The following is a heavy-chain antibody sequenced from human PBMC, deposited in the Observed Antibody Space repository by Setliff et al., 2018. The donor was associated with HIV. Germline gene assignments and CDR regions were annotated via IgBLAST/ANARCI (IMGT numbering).Heavy chain of an antibody. CDR3: ARTRARADAFDI. CDR1: GGSIINTRYY. Sequence: SETLSLTCTVSGGSIINTRYYWGWMRQTPGKGLEWIGSIYYSESTNYNPSLKSRVTISVDTSKNQFSLKLSSVTAADTAVYYCARTRARADAFDIWGQGTMVTVSS. J-gene: IGHJ3*02. CDR2: IYYSEST. D-gene: IGHD1-26*01. V-gene: IGHV4-39*07.